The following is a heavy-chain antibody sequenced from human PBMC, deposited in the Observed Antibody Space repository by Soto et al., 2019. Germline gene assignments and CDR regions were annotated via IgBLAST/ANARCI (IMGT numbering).Heavy chain of an antibody. CDR3: ARRSLFRHYDSPGYSSWYHFHY. D-gene: IGHD3-22*01. V-gene: IGHV1-69*12. J-gene: IGHJ4*02. Sequence: QVQLVQSGAEVKKPGSSVKVSCKASGGTFSSYAISWVRQAPGQGLEWMGGIIPIFGTANYAQKFQGRVTSTADESTSTAYMELSSLRSEDTAAYYCARRSLFRHYDSPGYSSWYHFHYWGQGTLVTLSS. CDR1: GGTFSSYA. CDR2: IIPIFGTA.